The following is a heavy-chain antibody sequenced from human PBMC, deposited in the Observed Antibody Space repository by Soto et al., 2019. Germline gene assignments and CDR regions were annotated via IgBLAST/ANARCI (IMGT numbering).Heavy chain of an antibody. Sequence: SETLSLTCTASGGSIDSGDYYWSWIRQPPGKGLEWIGYVYYSGTTTYTPFLKSRVTLSLAKSNNHFPLKMNSVTAADTAVQYGARAGIAPPNFFGRWGQGTQVT. D-gene: IGHD3-10*01. CDR3: ARAGIAPPNFFGR. CDR2: VYYSGTT. J-gene: IGHJ4*02. CDR1: GGSIDSGDYY. V-gene: IGHV4-61*03.